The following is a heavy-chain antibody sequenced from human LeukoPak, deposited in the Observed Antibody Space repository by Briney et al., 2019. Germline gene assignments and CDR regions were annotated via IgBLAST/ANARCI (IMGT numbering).Heavy chain of an antibody. CDR2: IKVGGDIT. CDR3: ARDPVSGGYPTFDC. D-gene: IGHD3-22*01. CDR1: GFTLSTYV. J-gene: IGHJ4*02. V-gene: IGHV3-23*01. Sequence: GESLRLSCAASGFTLSTYVMSWVRQAPGKGLEWVSTIKVGGDITFYADSVKGRFTISRDDSRNTLYLQMNSLRADDTAVYFCARDPVSGGYPTFDCWGQGTLVTVSS.